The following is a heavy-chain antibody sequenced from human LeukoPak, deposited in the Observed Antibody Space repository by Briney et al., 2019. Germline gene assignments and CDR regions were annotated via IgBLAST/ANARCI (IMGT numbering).Heavy chain of an antibody. V-gene: IGHV3-23*01. J-gene: IGHJ4*02. CDR1: GFPLSSYA. D-gene: IGHD3-10*01. Sequence: GGSLRLSCAASGFPLSSYAMSWVRQVPGKGLEWVSATSSSDDGTYHADSVRGRFTIYRDNFRNTLYLQMNRLRVEDAAVYYCARVGGHWGQGTLVTVSS. CDR2: TSSSDDGT. CDR3: ARVGGH.